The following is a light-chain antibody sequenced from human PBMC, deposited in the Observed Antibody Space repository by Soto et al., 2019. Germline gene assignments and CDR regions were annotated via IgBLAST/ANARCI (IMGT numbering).Light chain of an antibody. J-gene: IGLJ1*01. CDR1: SSDVGGGYNY. CDR2: DVS. V-gene: IGLV2-14*01. CDR3: SSFTTTSTYV. Sequence: QSALTQSASVSGSPGQSIAISCTGTSSDVGGGYNYVSWYQQHPGKAPKLIIYDVSNRPSGVSNRFSGSKSGTTASLTISGLQAEDEADYYCSSFTTTSTYVFGTGTKLTVL.